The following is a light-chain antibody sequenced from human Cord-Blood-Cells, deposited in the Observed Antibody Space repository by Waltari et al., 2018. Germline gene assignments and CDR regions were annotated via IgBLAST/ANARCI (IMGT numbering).Light chain of an antibody. CDR2: GAS. CDR3: QQYNNWPRT. V-gene: IGKV3-15*01. Sequence: EIVMTQSPATLSVSPGERATPSYRASQSVSSNLAWYQQKPGQAPRLLIYGASTRATGIPARFSGSGSGTEFTLTISSLQSEDFAVYYCQQYNNWPRTFGQGTKVEIK. CDR1: QSVSSN. J-gene: IGKJ1*01.